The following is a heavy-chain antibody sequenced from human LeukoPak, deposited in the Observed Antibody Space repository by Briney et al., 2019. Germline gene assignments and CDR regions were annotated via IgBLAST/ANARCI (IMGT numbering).Heavy chain of an antibody. CDR3: ARKLYYYDSSGAGWFDP. CDR1: GGSISSYY. J-gene: IGHJ5*02. D-gene: IGHD3-22*01. V-gene: IGHV4-59*12. CDR2: IYYSGST. Sequence: SETLSLTCTVSGGSISSYYWSWIRQPPGKGLEWIGYIYYSGSTNYNPSLKSRVTISVDTSKNSLYLQMNSLRAEDTAVYRCARKLYYYDSSGAGWFDPWGQGTLVAVSS.